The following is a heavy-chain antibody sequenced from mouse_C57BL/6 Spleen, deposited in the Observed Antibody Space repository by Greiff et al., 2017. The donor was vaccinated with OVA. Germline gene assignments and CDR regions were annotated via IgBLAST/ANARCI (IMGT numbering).Heavy chain of an antibody. J-gene: IGHJ4*01. CDR1: GYTFTSYW. CDR2: IYPGSGST. D-gene: IGHD2-2*01. CDR3: ARWLPYAKDY. Sequence: VQLQQPGAELVKPGASVKMSCKASGYTFTSYWMTWVKQRPGQGLEWIGDIYPGSGSTNYNEKFKSKATLTVDTSSSTAYMQLISLTSEDSAVYYCARWLPYAKDYWGQGTSRTVSA. V-gene: IGHV1-55*01.